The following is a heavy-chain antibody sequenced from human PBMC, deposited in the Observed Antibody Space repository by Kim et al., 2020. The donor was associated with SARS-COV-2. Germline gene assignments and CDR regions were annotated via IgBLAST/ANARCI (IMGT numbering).Heavy chain of an antibody. Sequence: SETLSLTCTVSGGSISSYYWSWIRQPPGKGLEWIGYIYYSGSTNYNPSLKSRVTISVDTSKNQFSLKLSSVTAADTAVYYCAREGYSSSNWFDPWGQGTL. D-gene: IGHD6-6*01. CDR1: GGSISSYY. CDR3: AREGYSSSNWFDP. CDR2: IYYSGST. V-gene: IGHV4-59*01. J-gene: IGHJ5*02.